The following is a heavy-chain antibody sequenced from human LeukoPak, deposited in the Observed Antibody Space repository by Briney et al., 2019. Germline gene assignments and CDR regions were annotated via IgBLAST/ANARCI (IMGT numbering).Heavy chain of an antibody. CDR1: GFTFSSYW. CDR3: ARTPEFCSGGSCYSEGYFDS. CDR2: IKQDGSEK. J-gene: IGHJ4*02. D-gene: IGHD2-15*01. Sequence: GGSLRLSCAASGFTFSSYWMSWVRQAPGKGLEWVANIKQDGSEKYYVDSVKGRFTISRDNSKNTLYLQMGSLRTEDMAVYYCARTPEFCSGGSCYSEGYFDSWGQGTLVTVSS. V-gene: IGHV3-7*01.